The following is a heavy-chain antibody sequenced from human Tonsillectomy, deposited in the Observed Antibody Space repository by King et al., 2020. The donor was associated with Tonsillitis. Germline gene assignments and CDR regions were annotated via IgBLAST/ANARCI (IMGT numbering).Heavy chain of an antibody. CDR1: GYTFTSYG. CDR3: ARVDSSGYYQTWFDP. CDR2: ISAYNGNT. V-gene: IGHV1-18*01. J-gene: IGHJ5*02. D-gene: IGHD3-22*01. Sequence: LVESGAEVKKPGASVKVSCKASGYTFTSYGISWVRQAPGQGLEWMGWISAYNGNTNYAQKLQGRVTMTTDTSTSTAYMELRSLRSDDTAVYYCARVDSSGYYQTWFDPWGQGTLVTVSA.